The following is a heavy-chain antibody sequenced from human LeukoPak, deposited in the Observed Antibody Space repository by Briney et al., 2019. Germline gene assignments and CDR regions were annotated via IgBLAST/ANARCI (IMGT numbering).Heavy chain of an antibody. CDR2: IYYSGST. D-gene: IGHD4-17*01. CDR1: GCSISSHY. CDR3: ARGGTTVTPGLLWFDP. Sequence: KPSETLSLTCSVSGCSISSHYWSWIRQPPGKGLEWIVYIYYSGSTKYNPSLKSRVTISVDTSKNQFYLKLSSVTAADTAVYYCARGGTTVTPGLLWFDPWGQGTLVTVSS. J-gene: IGHJ5*02. V-gene: IGHV4-59*11.